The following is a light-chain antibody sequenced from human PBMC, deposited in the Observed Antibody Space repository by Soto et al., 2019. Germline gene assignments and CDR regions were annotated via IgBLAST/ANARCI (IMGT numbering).Light chain of an antibody. CDR3: QQYCGTST. CDR2: WAS. CDR1: ESVLYSSNNKNC. V-gene: IGKV4-1*01. J-gene: IGKJ3*01. Sequence: DIVMTQSPDSLAVSLGERATINCKSSESVLYSSNNKNCLAWYQQRPGQPPRLLVSWASTRESGVPDRFSGSESGTDFTLTIGSLQAEDVAVYYCQQYCGTSTFCPGIKVEI.